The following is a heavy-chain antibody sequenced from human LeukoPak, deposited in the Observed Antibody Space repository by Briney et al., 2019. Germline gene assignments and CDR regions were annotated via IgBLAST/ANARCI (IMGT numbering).Heavy chain of an antibody. Sequence: SETLSLTCTVSGGSISNYYWSWIRQPAGKGLEWIGRIYASGSTNYNHSLKNRVTISVDTSKNQFSLKLSSVTAEDTAVYYCAKLTGDFDYWGQGTLVTVSS. V-gene: IGHV4-4*07. D-gene: IGHD7-27*01. CDR3: AKLTGDFDY. CDR2: IYASGST. J-gene: IGHJ4*02. CDR1: GGSISNYY.